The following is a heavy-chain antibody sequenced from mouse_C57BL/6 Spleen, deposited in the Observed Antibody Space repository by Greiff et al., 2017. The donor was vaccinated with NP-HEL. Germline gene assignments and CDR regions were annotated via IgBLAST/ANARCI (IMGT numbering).Heavy chain of an antibody. J-gene: IGHJ1*03. V-gene: IGHV1-52*01. D-gene: IGHD2-3*01. CDR2: IDPSDSET. Sequence: QVQLQQPGAELVRPGSSVKLSCKASGYTFTSYWMHWVKQRPIQGLEWIGNIDPSDSETHYNQKFKDKATLTVDKSSSTAYMQLRSLTSEDSAVYYCARYDGNYGYFDVWGTGTTVTVSS. CDR1: GYTFTSYW. CDR3: ARYDGNYGYFDV.